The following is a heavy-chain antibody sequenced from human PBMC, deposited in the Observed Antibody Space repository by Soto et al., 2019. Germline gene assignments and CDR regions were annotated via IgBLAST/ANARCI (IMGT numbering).Heavy chain of an antibody. CDR3: AKVRITMVRARELGAFDI. V-gene: IGHV3-30*18. Sequence: PGGSLRLSCAASGFTFSSYGMHWVRQAPGKGLEWVAVISYDGSNKYYADSVKGRFTISRDNSKNTLYLQMNSLRAEDTAVYYCAKVRITMVRARELGAFDIWGQGTMVTVSS. CDR2: ISYDGSNK. D-gene: IGHD3-10*01. CDR1: GFTFSSYG. J-gene: IGHJ3*02.